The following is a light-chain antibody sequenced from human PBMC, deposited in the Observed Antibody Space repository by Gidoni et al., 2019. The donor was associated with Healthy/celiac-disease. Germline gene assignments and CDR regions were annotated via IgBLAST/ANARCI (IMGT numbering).Light chain of an antibody. J-gene: IGLJ2*01. CDR3: SSYTSISTYVV. CDR1: SSDVGGYNY. Sequence: QSALTQPASVSGSPGQSITISSTGTSSDVGGYNYVSWYQQHPGKAPKLMIYDVSNRPSGFSNRFSGSKSGNTASLTISGLQAEDEADYYCSSYTSISTYVVFG. CDR2: DVS. V-gene: IGLV2-14*01.